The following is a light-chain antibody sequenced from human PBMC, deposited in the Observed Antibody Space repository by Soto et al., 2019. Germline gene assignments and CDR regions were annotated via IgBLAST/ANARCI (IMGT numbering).Light chain of an antibody. CDR1: SSNIGNNY. V-gene: IGLV1-51*01. CDR2: DNN. Sequence: QSVLTQPPSVSAAPGQKVTISCSGSSSNIGNNYVSWYQHLPGAAPKLLIYDNNKRPSGIPDRFSGSKSGTSATLGITGLQTGDEADYYCGTWDSSLSPLWVFGGGTQLTVL. J-gene: IGLJ3*02. CDR3: GTWDSSLSPLWV.